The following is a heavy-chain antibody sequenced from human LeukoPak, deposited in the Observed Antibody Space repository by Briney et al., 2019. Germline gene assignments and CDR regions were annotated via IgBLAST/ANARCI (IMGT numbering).Heavy chain of an antibody. D-gene: IGHD6-19*01. CDR1: GYSISSGYY. CDR2: IYHSGST. CDR3: ARDQRIAVAGGPFDY. Sequence: SETLPLTCTVSGYSISSGYYWGWIRQPPGKGLEWIGSIYHSGSTYYNPSLKSRVTISVGTSKNQFSLKLSSVTAADTAVYYCARDQRIAVAGGPFDYWGQGTLVTVSS. J-gene: IGHJ4*02. V-gene: IGHV4-38-2*02.